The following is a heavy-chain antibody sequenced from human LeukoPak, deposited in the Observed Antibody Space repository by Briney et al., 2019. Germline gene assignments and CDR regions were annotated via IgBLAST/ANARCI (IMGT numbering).Heavy chain of an antibody. CDR2: ISTSSSYI. CDR3: ARGNWFDP. J-gene: IGHJ5*02. Sequence: GSLRLSCVGSGFTFSSYGMNWVRQAPGKGLEWVSSISTSSSYIYYSDSLKGRFTISRDNARNSLYLQMNSLRAEDTAVYYCARGNWFDPWGQGTLVTVSS. V-gene: IGHV3-21*01. CDR1: GFTFSSYG.